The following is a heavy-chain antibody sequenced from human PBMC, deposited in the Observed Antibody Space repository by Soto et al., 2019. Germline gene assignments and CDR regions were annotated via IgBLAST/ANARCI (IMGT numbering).Heavy chain of an antibody. D-gene: IGHD3-3*01. CDR2: IIPIFGTA. V-gene: IGHV1-69*13. CDR3: ARDKVIFGVESPYYYGMDV. J-gene: IGHJ6*02. CDR1: GGTFSSYA. Sequence: SVKVSCKASGGTFSSYAISWVRQAPGQGLEWMGGIIPIFGTANYAQKFQGRVTITADESTSTAYMELSSLRSEDTAVYYCARDKVIFGVESPYYYGMDVWGQGTTVTVSS.